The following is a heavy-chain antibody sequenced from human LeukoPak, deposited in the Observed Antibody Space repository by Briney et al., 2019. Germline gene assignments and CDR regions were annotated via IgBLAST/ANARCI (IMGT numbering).Heavy chain of an antibody. Sequence: PGGSLRLSCAASGFTFSDYGIHWVRQAPGKGLEWVAFITYDGKNKYYADSVQGRITISRDTSKNTVYLQMNSLRAEDTAVYYCARKQYSTSSSILGAFDIWGQGTMVTVSS. CDR1: GFTFSDYG. V-gene: IGHV3-30*03. CDR3: ARKQYSTSSSILGAFDI. D-gene: IGHD6-6*01. J-gene: IGHJ3*02. CDR2: ITYDGKNK.